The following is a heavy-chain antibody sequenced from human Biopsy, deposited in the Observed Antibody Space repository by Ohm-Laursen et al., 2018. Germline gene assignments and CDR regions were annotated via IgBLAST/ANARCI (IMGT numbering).Heavy chain of an antibody. Sequence: EASVKVSCKSSGYTLINNGISWVRQAPGQGLEWMGWISPKNGNTYFTQHFQDRITMTTDTSTTTAYMELKSLRSDDTAVYYCARVVSLCGGDCYSLDSWGQGTLVTVSS. D-gene: IGHD2-21*02. CDR2: ISPKNGNT. V-gene: IGHV1-18*01. J-gene: IGHJ5*01. CDR3: ARVVSLCGGDCYSLDS. CDR1: GYTLINNG.